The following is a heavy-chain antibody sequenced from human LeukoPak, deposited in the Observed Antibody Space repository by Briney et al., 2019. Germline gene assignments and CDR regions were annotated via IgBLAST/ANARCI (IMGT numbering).Heavy chain of an antibody. CDR1: GASISGTTYY. Sequence: SETLSLTCTVSGASISGTTYYWGWIRQPAGKGLGWIGTVYSNGRPYYNPSLKSRVAIYVDTSKNQFFLNVTSVTAADTAVYYCSRARAPVVIDVGYWGQGNLVTVAS. D-gene: IGHD3-22*01. J-gene: IGHJ4*02. CDR2: VYSNGRP. V-gene: IGHV4-39*01. CDR3: SRARAPVVIDVGY.